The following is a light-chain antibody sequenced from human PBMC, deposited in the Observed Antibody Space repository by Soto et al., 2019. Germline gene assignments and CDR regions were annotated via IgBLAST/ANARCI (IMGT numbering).Light chain of an antibody. J-gene: IGLJ1*01. V-gene: IGLV2-23*02. CDR1: SSDVGSYNL. Sequence: QSVLTQPASVSGSPGHSLSIFCTGTSSDVGSYNLVSWYQQHPGKAPKLMIYEVSKRPSGVSNRFSGSKSGNTASLTISGPPAEDEADYYCCLGVFGTGTKVPVL. CDR3: CLGV. CDR2: EVS.